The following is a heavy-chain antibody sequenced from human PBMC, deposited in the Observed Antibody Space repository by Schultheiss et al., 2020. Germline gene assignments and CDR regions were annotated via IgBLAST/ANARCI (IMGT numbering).Heavy chain of an antibody. CDR2: ISYDGNNK. Sequence: GESLKISCAASGFTFSTYGMHWVRQAPGKGLEWVAVISYDGNNKYYAESVKGRLTISRDNSKNTLYLQMNSLRIEDTAVYYCAKGGIEYSSSARLDYWGQGTLVTVYS. J-gene: IGHJ4*02. D-gene: IGHD6-6*01. CDR1: GFTFSTYG. V-gene: IGHV3-30*18. CDR3: AKGGIEYSSSARLDY.